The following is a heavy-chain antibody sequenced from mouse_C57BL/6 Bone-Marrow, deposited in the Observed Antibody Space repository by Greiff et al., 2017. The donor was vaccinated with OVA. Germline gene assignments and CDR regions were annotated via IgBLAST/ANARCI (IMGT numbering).Heavy chain of an antibody. CDR1: GFTFSSYG. CDR3: ARRFITTVGYFDV. V-gene: IGHV5-6*02. Sequence: DVKLVESGGDLVKPGGSLKLSCAASGFTFSSYGMSWVRQTPDKRLEWVATISSGGSYTYYPDSVKGRFTISRDNAKNTLYLQMSSLKSEDTAMYYCARRFITTVGYFDVWSTGTTVTVSS. CDR2: ISSGGSYT. D-gene: IGHD1-1*01. J-gene: IGHJ1*03.